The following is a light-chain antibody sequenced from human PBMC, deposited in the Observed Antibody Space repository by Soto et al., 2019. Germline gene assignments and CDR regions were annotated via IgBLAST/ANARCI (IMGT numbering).Light chain of an antibody. J-gene: IGKJ1*01. Sequence: EIVLTQSPATLSLSPGERATLSCRASQSVSSYLAWYQQKPGQAPRLLIYDASNRATGIPARFSGSGSGTDFTLTITSLEPEDFALYSCQQRSDWPRTFGRGTKVDI. CDR2: DAS. CDR1: QSVSSY. CDR3: QQRSDWPRT. V-gene: IGKV3-11*01.